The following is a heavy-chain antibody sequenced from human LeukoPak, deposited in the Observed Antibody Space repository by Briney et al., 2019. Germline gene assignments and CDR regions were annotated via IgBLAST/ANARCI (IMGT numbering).Heavy chain of an antibody. CDR3: ARALAWGGSSYSYYYMDV. V-gene: IGHV1-8*01. J-gene: IGHJ6*03. CDR1: RYTFSDYD. CDR2: INPNSGNA. Sequence: ASVKVSCKASRYTFSDYDINWVRQATGQGLEWMGWINPNSGNAGYAQKFEGTVTMTRNTSIDTAYMELSSLRSEDTAVYYCARALAWGGSSYSYYYMDVWDKGTTVTVSS. D-gene: IGHD1-26*01.